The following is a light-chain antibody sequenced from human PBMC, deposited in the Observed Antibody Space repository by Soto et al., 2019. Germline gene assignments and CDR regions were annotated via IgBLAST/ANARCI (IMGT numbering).Light chain of an antibody. CDR1: QNNKNY. Sequence: IVMTQSPDSLAVSLGERATINCKSSQNNKNYLAWYQQKAGQPPKLIIDWASTRASGVPDRFSGSGSGTDFTLTISSLQAEDVAVYYCQHYYSSWTFGQGTKMEIK. V-gene: IGKV4-1*01. J-gene: IGKJ1*01. CDR2: WAS. CDR3: QHYYSSWT.